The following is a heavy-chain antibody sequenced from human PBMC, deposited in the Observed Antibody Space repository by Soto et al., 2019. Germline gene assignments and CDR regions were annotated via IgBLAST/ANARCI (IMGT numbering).Heavy chain of an antibody. Sequence: QVQLVQSGAEVKKPGASVKVSCKASGYTFTNHYVQWVRQAPRQGLEWMGIINPRDGTIVYAKQFQGRISMTSVVSTRTVYMELRSLTSGDTAVYYCARDNFTLGRDVDQPALQFGTWCQGTLVSVAS. CDR1: GYTFTNHY. CDR2: INPRDGTI. CDR3: ARDNFTLGRDVDQPALQFGT. J-gene: IGHJ5*02. V-gene: IGHV1-46*01. D-gene: IGHD3-10*01.